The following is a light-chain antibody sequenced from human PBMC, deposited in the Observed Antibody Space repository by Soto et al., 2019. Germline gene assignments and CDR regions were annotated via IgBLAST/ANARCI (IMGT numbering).Light chain of an antibody. CDR3: MQALQTPFT. Sequence: DFVMTQSPLSLPVTPGEPASISCRSSQSLLHSNGYNYLDWYLQKPGQSPQLLIYLGSNRASGVPDRFSGSGSGTDFKLKISRVEAEDVGVYYCMQALQTPFTFGPGTKVHIK. J-gene: IGKJ3*01. V-gene: IGKV2-28*01. CDR1: QSLLHSNGYNY. CDR2: LGS.